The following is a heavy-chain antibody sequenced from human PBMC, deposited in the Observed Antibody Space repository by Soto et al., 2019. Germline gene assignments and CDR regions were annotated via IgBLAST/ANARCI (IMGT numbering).Heavy chain of an antibody. J-gene: IGHJ4*02. CDR1: GGSFSGYY. V-gene: IGHV4-34*01. Sequence: NPSETLSLTCAVYGGSFSGYYWTWIRQPPEKGLEWIGEINHRGRTNYNPSLKSRVTISVDTSKNQFSLDLTSVTAADTGVYYCASEWSRNVLDWGRGTLVTVSS. CDR3: ASEWSRNVLD. D-gene: IGHD3-3*01. CDR2: INHRGRT.